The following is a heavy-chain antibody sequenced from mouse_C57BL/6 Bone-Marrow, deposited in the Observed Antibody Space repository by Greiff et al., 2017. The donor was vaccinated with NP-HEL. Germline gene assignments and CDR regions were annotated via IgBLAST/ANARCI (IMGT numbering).Heavy chain of an antibody. CDR2: IRNKANGYTT. CDR1: GFTFTDYY. V-gene: IGHV7-3*01. D-gene: IGHD2-1*01. CDR3: AREDYYGRGFAY. Sequence: EVQVVESGGGLVQPGGSLSLSCAASGFTFTDYYMSWVRQPPGKALEWLGFIRNKANGYTTEYSASVKGRFTISRDNSQSILYLQMNALRAEDSATYYCAREDYYGRGFAYWGQGTLVTVSA. J-gene: IGHJ3*01.